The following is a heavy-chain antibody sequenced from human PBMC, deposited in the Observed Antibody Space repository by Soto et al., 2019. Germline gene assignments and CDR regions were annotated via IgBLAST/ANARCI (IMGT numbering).Heavy chain of an antibody. V-gene: IGHV4-59*01. D-gene: IGHD3-10*01. CDR2: IYYSGST. CDR3: ARAKYYYGSGSYYTPYYYYYYMDV. J-gene: IGHJ6*03. Sequence: SETLSLTCTVSGGSLSTYYWSWIRQPPGKGLEWIGYIYYSGSTNYNPSLKSRVTISVDTSKNQFSLKLSSVTAADTAVYYCARAKYYYGSGSYYTPYYYYYYMDVWGRGTTVTVSS. CDR1: GGSLSTYY.